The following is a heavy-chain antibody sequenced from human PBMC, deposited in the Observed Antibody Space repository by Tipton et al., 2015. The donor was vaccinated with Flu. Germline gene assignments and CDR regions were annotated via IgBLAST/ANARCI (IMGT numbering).Heavy chain of an antibody. CDR2: IYYSGST. Sequence: TLSLTCTVSGGSISSGGYYWSWIRQHPGKGLEWIGYIYYSGSTYYNPSLKSRVTISVDRSKNQFSLKLSSVIAADTAVYYCARGPYNDAFDIWGQGTMVTASS. D-gene: IGHD1-1*01. J-gene: IGHJ3*02. CDR1: GGSISSGGYY. V-gene: IGHV4-31*03. CDR3: ARGPYNDAFDI.